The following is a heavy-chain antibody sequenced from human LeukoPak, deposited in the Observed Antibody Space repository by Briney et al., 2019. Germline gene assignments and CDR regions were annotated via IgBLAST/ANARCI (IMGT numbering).Heavy chain of an antibody. V-gene: IGHV4-31*03. D-gene: IGHD3-22*01. CDR3: ASTVVNNWFDP. CDR1: GGSISSGGYY. J-gene: IGHJ5*02. Sequence: SQTLSLTCTVSGGSISSGGYYWSWIRQHPGKGLEWIGYIHYSGSTYYNSSLKSRVTISVDTPKNHFSLKLSAVTAADTAVYYCASTVVNNWFDPWGQGTLVTVSS. CDR2: IHYSGST.